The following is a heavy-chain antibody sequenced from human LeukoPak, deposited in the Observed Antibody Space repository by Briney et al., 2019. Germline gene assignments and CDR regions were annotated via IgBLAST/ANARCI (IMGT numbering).Heavy chain of an antibody. J-gene: IGHJ4*02. Sequence: PGGSLRLSCAASGFTFSSYWMHWVRQAPGKGLVWVSRINSDGSSTSYADSVKGRFTISRDNAKNTLYLQMNSLRAEDTAVYYRARVRTIFGVVPDYWGQGTLVTVSS. CDR3: ARVRTIFGVVPDY. CDR2: INSDGSST. D-gene: IGHD3-3*01. CDR1: GFTFSSYW. V-gene: IGHV3-74*01.